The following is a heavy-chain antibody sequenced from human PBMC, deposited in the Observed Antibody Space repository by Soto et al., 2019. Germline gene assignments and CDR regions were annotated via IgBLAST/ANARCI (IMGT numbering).Heavy chain of an antibody. CDR3: VNSCSGGLSSFFEY. Sequence: QVQLVESGGGVVQPGRSLRLSCSASGFTFSRYAMHWVRQAPGKGLEWVSMISYDGSRKFYADSVKGRFTISRDDSKNTLYLQSNCRSTEDTAVYYCVNSCSGGLSSFFEYWGQGTLVTVSS. J-gene: IGHJ4*02. D-gene: IGHD2-15*01. V-gene: IGHV3-30*04. CDR1: GFTFSRYA. CDR2: ISYDGSRK.